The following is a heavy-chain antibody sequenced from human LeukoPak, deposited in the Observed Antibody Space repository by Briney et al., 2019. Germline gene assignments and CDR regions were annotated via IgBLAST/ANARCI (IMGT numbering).Heavy chain of an antibody. CDR1: GGTFSSYA. V-gene: IGHV1-69*13. D-gene: IGHD5-18*01. CDR3: ATKVVDTAMGSGNYYYGMDV. Sequence: GASAKVSCKASGGTFSSYAISWVRQAPGQGLEWMGGIIPIFGTANYAQKFQGRVTITADESTSTAYMELSSLRSEDTAVYYCATKVVDTAMGSGNYYYGMDVWGQGTTVTVSS. J-gene: IGHJ6*02. CDR2: IIPIFGTA.